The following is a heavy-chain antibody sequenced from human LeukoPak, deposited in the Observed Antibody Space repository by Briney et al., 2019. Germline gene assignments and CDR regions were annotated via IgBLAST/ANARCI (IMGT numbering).Heavy chain of an antibody. CDR1: GGHMSSSRYH. Sequence: PSETLSLTCTVSGGHMSSSRYHCGWIRQPPGKGLEWIGSIYYSGSTYYNPSLKSRVTISVDTSNNHLSLKMSSVTAADTAPHHRARHKGRGMTVDNPLPYDFDYWGQGTLVTVSS. CDR2: IYYSGST. CDR3: ARHKGRGMTVDNPLPYDFDY. J-gene: IGHJ4*02. D-gene: IGHD1-20*01. V-gene: IGHV4-39*01.